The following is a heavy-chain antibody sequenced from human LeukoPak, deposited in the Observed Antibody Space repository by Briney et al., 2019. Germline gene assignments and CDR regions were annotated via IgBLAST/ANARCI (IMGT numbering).Heavy chain of an antibody. Sequence: SGPTLVNPSETLSLTCTVSSASISTYYWSWIRQPPGKGLEWIGHIYYSGLTNYNPSLKSRVTFSLDTSKNQFSLGLSSVTAADTAVYYWAISGDEIAETRSFDYWGQGTLVTVSS. D-gene: IGHD1-14*01. CDR1: SASISTYY. CDR3: AISGDEIAETRSFDY. CDR2: IYYSGLT. J-gene: IGHJ4*02. V-gene: IGHV4-59*08.